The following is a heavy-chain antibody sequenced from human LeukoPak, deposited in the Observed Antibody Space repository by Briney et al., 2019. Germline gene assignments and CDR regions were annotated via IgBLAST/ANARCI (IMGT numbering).Heavy chain of an antibody. V-gene: IGHV3-53*01. CDR1: GFTVSSNY. CDR2: IYSGGST. CDR3: ARAQKDDFWSGYYKYYFDY. D-gene: IGHD3-3*01. Sequence: GGSLRLACAAYGFTVSSNYMSWVRQAPGKGLEWASVIYSGGSTSYADSVKGRFTISRDNSKNPLYLQMNSLRAEDTAVYYCARAQKDDFWSGYYKYYFDYWGQGTLVTVSS. J-gene: IGHJ4*02.